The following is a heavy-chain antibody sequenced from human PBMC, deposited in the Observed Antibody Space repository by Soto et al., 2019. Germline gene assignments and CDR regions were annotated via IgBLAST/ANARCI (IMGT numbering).Heavy chain of an antibody. CDR2: IYWDDDK. CDR1: GFSLSTSGVG. Sequence: SGPTLVNPTQTLTLTCTFSGFSLSTSGVGVGWIRQPPGKALEWLALIYWDDDKRFSPSLKSRLSITKDTSKNQVVLTMTNMDPVDTATYYCAQSSSWYRSFDYWGLGTLSPSPQ. J-gene: IGHJ4*02. CDR3: AQSSSWYRSFDY. D-gene: IGHD6-13*01. V-gene: IGHV2-5*02.